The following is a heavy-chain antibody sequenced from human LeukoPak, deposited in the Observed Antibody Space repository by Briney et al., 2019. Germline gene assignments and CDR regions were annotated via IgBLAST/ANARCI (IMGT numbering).Heavy chain of an antibody. CDR1: GGSISSSSYY. V-gene: IGHV4-39*07. CDR3: AREGTTHAFDI. D-gene: IGHD1-7*01. Sequence: SETLSLTCTVSGGSISSSSYYWGWFRQPPGKGLEWIGTVYYTGSTNYNPSLKSRVTMSVDTSKNQFSLKLSSVTAADTAVYYCAREGTTHAFDIWGQGTMVTVSS. J-gene: IGHJ3*02. CDR2: VYYTGST.